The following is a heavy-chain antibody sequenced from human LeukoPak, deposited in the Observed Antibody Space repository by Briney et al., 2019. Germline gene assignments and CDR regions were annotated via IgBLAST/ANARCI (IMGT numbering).Heavy chain of an antibody. V-gene: IGHV3-21*01. D-gene: IGHD3-9*01. Sequence: PGGSLRLSCAASGFTFSSYSMNWVRQAPGKGLEWVSSISSSSSYIYYADSVKGRFTISRDNAKNSLYLQMNSLRAEDTAVYYCATSGPYDILTGYTYYFDYWGQGTLVTVSS. CDR1: GFTFSSYS. CDR3: ATSGPYDILTGYTYYFDY. J-gene: IGHJ4*02. CDR2: ISSSSSYI.